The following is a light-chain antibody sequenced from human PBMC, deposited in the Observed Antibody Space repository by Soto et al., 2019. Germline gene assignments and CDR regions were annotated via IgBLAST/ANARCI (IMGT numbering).Light chain of an antibody. V-gene: IGLV2-14*01. CDR3: CSYTEIALAVV. CDR2: DVT. Sequence: QSALTQPASVSGSPGQSITISCTGTSSDIGDYDYVSWYQHLPGKAPKLLIFDVTHRPSGVSDRFSGSKSGNTASLTISGVRPEDEADYYCCSYTEIALAVVFGGGTKLTVL. J-gene: IGLJ2*01. CDR1: SSDIGDYDY.